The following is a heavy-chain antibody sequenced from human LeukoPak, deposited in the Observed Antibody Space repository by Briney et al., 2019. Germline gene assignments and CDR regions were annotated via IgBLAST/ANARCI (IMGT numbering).Heavy chain of an antibody. J-gene: IGHJ4*02. CDR2: ISSSSSYI. CDR1: GFTFSSYS. CDR3: ARDPRHYDFWSGYLGGPHFDY. D-gene: IGHD3-3*01. V-gene: IGHV3-21*01. Sequence: GGSLRLSCAASGFTFSSYSMNWVRQAPGKGLEWVSSISSSSSYIYYADSVKGRFTISRDNAKNSLYLQMNRLRAEDTGVYYCARDPRHYDFWSGYLGGPHFDYWGQGTLVTVSS.